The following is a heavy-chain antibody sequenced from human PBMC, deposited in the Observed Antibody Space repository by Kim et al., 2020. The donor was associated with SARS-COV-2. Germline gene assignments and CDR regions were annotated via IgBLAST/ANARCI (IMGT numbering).Heavy chain of an antibody. Sequence: GGSLRLSCAASGFTFSSYGMHWVRQAPGKGLEWVAVISYDGSNKYYADSAKGRFTISRDNSKNTLYLQMNSLRAEDTAVYYCAKDLGIQLWFHYYYGMDV. CDR2: ISYDGSNK. J-gene: IGHJ6*01. V-gene: IGHV3-30*18. D-gene: IGHD5-18*01. CDR3: AKDLGIQLWFHYYYGMDV. CDR1: GFTFSSYG.